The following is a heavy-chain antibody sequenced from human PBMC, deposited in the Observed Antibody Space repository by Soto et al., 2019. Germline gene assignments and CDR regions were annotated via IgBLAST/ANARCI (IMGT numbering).Heavy chain of an antibody. V-gene: IGHV1-18*04. J-gene: IGHJ4*02. D-gene: IGHD6-19*01. CDR2: ISTSNGNT. CDR1: GYTFINYG. Sequence: ASVKVSCKTSGYTFINYGITWVRQAPGQGLEWMGWISTSNGNTNYAQKFQGRVTMTRDTSTTTAYMELRTLRSDDTAMYYCTTENTGTRPTVALDFWGQGTLVTVSS. CDR3: TTENTGTRPTVALDF.